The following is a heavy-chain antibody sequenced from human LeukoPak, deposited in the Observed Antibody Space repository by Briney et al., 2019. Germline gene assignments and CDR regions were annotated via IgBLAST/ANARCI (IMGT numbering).Heavy chain of an antibody. CDR1: GGSFSGYY. CDR2: INHSGST. J-gene: IGHJ5*02. CDR3: ASYSSSWYGNNWFDP. V-gene: IGHV4-34*01. Sequence: MASETLSLTCAVYGGSFSGYYWSWIRQPPGKGLEWIGEINHSGSTNYNPSLKSRVTISVDTSKNQFSLKLSSVTAADTAVYYCASYSSSWYGNNWFDPWGRGTLVTVSS. D-gene: IGHD6-13*01.